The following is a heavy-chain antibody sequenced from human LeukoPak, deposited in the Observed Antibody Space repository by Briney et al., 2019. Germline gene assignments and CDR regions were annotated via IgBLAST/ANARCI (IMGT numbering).Heavy chain of an antibody. CDR3: ATSIGWPNVFDH. CDR1: GGSISTYY. CDR2: FYHTGST. Sequence: KPSETLSLTCTVSGGSISTYYWTWIRQTPDKGLQFIGSFYHTGSTNYNPSLKSAVTISEDTSKNQISLELRSVTAADTAVYYCATSIGWPNVFDHWGQGILVTVSS. D-gene: IGHD2-21*01. V-gene: IGHV4-59*01. J-gene: IGHJ4*02.